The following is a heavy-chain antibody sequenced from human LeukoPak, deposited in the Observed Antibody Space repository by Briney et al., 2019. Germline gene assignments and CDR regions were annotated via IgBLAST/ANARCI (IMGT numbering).Heavy chain of an antibody. J-gene: IGHJ4*02. D-gene: IGHD4-17*01. CDR3: ARHHPTVTTVPHY. V-gene: IGHV4-34*01. CDR1: GGSFSGYY. Sequence: PSETLSLTCAVYGGSFSGYYWSWIRQPPGKGLEWIGEINHSGSTNYNPSLKSRVTISVDTSKNQFSLKLSSVTAADTAVYYCARHHPTVTTVPHYWGQGTLVTVSS. CDR2: INHSGST.